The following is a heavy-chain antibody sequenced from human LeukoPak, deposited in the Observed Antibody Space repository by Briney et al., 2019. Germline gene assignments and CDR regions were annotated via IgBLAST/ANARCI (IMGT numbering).Heavy chain of an antibody. D-gene: IGHD2-2*01. Sequence: GASVKVSCKASGYTFTSYDINWVRQATGQGREWMGWMNPNSGNTGYAQKFQGRVTMTRNTSISTAYMELSSLRSEDTAVYYCASGGHIVVVPAATPGMYVWGQGTTVTVSS. CDR1: GYTFTSYD. CDR3: ASGGHIVVVPAATPGMYV. J-gene: IGHJ6*02. CDR2: MNPNSGNT. V-gene: IGHV1-8*01.